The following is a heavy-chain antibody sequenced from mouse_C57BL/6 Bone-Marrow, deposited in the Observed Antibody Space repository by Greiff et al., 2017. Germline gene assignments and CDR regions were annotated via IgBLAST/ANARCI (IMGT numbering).Heavy chain of an antibody. Sequence: VQLQQSGAELVRPGASVKLSCTASGSNIKDDYMHWVKQRPEQGLEWIGWIDPENGDTEYASKVQGKATITADTSSSTAYLQLSSLTSADTAVYYCTSSPSYFDYWGQGTTLTVSS. D-gene: IGHD1-1*01. CDR3: TSSPSYFDY. V-gene: IGHV14-4*01. J-gene: IGHJ2*01. CDR2: IDPENGDT. CDR1: GSNIKDDY.